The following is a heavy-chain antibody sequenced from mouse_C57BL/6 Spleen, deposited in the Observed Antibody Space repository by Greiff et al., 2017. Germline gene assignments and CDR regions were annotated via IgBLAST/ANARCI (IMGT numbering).Heavy chain of an antibody. J-gene: IGHJ4*01. D-gene: IGHD2-1*01. CDR3: VRESDYGNYVNYYAMDY. CDR2: IRSKSSNYAT. V-gene: IGHV10-3*01. CDR1: GFTFNTYA. Sequence: GGGLVQPKGSLKLSCAASGFTFNTYAMHWVRQAPGKGLEWVARIRSKSSNYATYYADSVKDRFTISRDDSQSMLYLQMNNLKTEDTAMYYCVRESDYGNYVNYYAMDYWGQGTSVTVSS.